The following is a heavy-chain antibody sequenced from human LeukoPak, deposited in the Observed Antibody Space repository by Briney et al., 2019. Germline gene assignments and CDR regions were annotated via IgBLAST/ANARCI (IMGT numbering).Heavy chain of an antibody. V-gene: IGHV1-2*04. CDR1: GYTFTGYY. Sequence: GASVKVSCKASGYTFTGYYMHWVRQAPGQGLEWMGWINPNSGGTNYAQKFQGWVTMTRDTSISTAYMELSRLRSDDTAVYYCATDSGTYCSSTSCYFSDYWGQGTLVTVSS. CDR3: ATDSGTYCSSTSCYFSDY. D-gene: IGHD2-2*01. CDR2: INPNSGGT. J-gene: IGHJ4*02.